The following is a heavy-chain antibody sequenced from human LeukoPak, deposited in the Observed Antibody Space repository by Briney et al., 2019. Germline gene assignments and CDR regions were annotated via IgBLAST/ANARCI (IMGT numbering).Heavy chain of an antibody. CDR1: GERVSTNSVG. CDR3: TRGWLQLGFDN. D-gene: IGHD5-24*01. V-gene: IGHV6-1*01. CDR2: TYYNSNWYK. Sequence: PSQTLSLTCAISGERVSTNSVGWNWIRQSPSRGLEWLGRTYYNSNWYKDYAPSVKSRITINTDTSKNQFSLQLKSVTPEDTAIYYCTRGWLQLGFDNWGQGTLVTVSS. J-gene: IGHJ4*02.